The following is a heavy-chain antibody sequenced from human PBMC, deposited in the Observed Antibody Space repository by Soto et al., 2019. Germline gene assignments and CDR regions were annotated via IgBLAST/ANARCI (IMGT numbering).Heavy chain of an antibody. CDR3: ARADGGYVAD. Sequence: PSETLSLTCAVYGGSFSGYYWSWIRQPPGKGLEWIGEINHSGSTNYNPSLKSRVTISVDTSKNQFSLKLSSVTAADTAVYYCARADGGYVADWGQGTLVTVSS. D-gene: IGHD2-15*01. CDR1: GGSFSGYY. V-gene: IGHV4-34*01. J-gene: IGHJ4*02. CDR2: INHSGST.